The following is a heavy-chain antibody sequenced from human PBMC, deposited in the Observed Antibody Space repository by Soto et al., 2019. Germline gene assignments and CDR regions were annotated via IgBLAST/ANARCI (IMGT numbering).Heavy chain of an antibody. V-gene: IGHV3-9*01. CDR2: IYYNSERI. CDR3: GKDISPGGMDV. Sequence: EVQLVESGGGLVQPGGSLRLSCAGSGLTLQDYAMHWVRQAPGKGLEWVSGIYYNSERIDYADSVKGRFTISRDNARDSLYLQMNSLRTEDTAFYYCGKDISPGGMDVWGRGIMVTVSS. J-gene: IGHJ6*04. CDR1: GLTLQDYA.